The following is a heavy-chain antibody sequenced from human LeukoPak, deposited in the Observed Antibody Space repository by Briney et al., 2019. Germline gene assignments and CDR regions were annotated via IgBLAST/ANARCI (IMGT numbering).Heavy chain of an antibody. D-gene: IGHD2-15*01. Sequence: PGRSLRLSCAASGFTFSSYGMHWVRQAPGKGLEWVAVIWYDGSNKYYADSVKGRFTISRDNSKNTLYLQMNSLRAEDTAVYYCARDAMGYCSGGSCYYFDYWGQGTLVTVSS. V-gene: IGHV3-33*01. CDR2: IWYDGSNK. CDR3: ARDAMGYCSGGSCYYFDY. CDR1: GFTFSSYG. J-gene: IGHJ4*02.